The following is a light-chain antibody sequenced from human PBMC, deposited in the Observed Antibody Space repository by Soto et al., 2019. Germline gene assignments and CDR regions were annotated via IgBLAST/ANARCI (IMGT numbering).Light chain of an antibody. CDR1: QSVGSF. V-gene: IGKV3-15*01. Sequence: EKVMTQSPATLSMSPGERATLSCRASQSVGSFLAWYQQKPGQAPRLLIYGASTRATGIPARFSGSGSGTEFTLTICSLQSEDFAVYYCQQYTNWPSWTFGQGTKGE. CDR3: QQYTNWPSWT. CDR2: GAS. J-gene: IGKJ1*01.